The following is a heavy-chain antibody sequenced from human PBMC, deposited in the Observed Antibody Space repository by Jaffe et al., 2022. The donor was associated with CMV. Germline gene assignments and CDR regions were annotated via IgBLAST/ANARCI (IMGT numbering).Heavy chain of an antibody. CDR2: IYYSGST. CDR1: GGSISSSSYY. Sequence: QLQLQESGPGLVKPSETLSLTCTVSGGSISSSSYYWGWIRQPPGKGLEWIGSIYYSGSTYYNPSLKSRVTISVDTSKNQFSLKLSSVTAADTAVYYCARRRPPQSPQPGIVDYFDYWGQGTLVTVSS. D-gene: IGHD1-26*01. CDR3: ARRRPPQSPQPGIVDYFDY. V-gene: IGHV4-39*01. J-gene: IGHJ4*02.